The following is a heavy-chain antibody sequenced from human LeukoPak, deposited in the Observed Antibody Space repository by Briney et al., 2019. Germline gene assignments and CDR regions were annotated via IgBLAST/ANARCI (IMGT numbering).Heavy chain of an antibody. Sequence: GGSLRLSCGASGFTFSNYGMLWVRQAPGKGLDWVAFIRYDGNNKLYADSVKGRFTISRDNSKNTLYLQMNSLRAEDTAVYYCARDRFGYGGNSGLWGQGTLVTVSS. CDR1: GFTFSNYG. CDR2: IRYDGNNK. V-gene: IGHV3-30*02. D-gene: IGHD4-23*01. CDR3: ARDRFGYGGNSGL. J-gene: IGHJ4*02.